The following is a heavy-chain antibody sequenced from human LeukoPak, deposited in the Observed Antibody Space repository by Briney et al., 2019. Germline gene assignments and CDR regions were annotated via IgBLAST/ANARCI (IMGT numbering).Heavy chain of an antibody. V-gene: IGHV3-72*01. Sequence: GGSLRLSCAASGFTFSVHYMDWVRQAPGKGLEWVGRTRNKANSYTTEYAASVKGRFTISRDDSKNSLYLQMNSLKTEDTAVYYCALTSRADYFDYWGQGTLVTVSS. CDR2: TRNKANSYTT. D-gene: IGHD3-9*01. J-gene: IGHJ4*02. CDR3: ALTSRADYFDY. CDR1: GFTFSVHY.